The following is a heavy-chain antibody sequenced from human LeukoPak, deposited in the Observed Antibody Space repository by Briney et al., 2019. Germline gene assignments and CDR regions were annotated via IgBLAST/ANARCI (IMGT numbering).Heavy chain of an antibody. CDR3: ARDAGYSSSSDF. CDR2: IDPSGGST. CDR1: GYTFTNYY. V-gene: IGHV1-46*01. D-gene: IGHD6-6*01. J-gene: IGHJ4*02. Sequence: ASVKVSCKASGYTFTNYYIHWVRQAPGQGLEWMGIIDPSGGSTSYAQKFQGRVTMTRDMSTSTVYMELSSLRSEDTAVYYCARDAGYSSSSDFWGQGTLVTVSS.